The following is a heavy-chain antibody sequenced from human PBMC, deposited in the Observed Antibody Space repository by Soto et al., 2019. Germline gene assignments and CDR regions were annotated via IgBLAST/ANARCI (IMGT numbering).Heavy chain of an antibody. CDR2: IDLSESYT. J-gene: IGHJ4*02. CDR1: GYSFASQW. V-gene: IGHV5-10-1*03. Sequence: EVQLVQSGAEVKKSGESLRISCKVSGYSFASQWISWVRQVPGKGQERMGRIDLSESYTTYNPSFQGHVTFSADKSITTAYLQWRSLEASDTATYYCATQGLTTYYFGYWGQGTLVTVSS. CDR3: ATQGLTTYYFGY.